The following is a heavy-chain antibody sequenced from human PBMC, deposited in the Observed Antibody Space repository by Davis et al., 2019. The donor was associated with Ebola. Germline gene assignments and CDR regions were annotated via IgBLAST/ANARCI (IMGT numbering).Heavy chain of an antibody. D-gene: IGHD3-9*01. CDR3: ARVGRLRYFDQPYYYYGMDV. J-gene: IGHJ6*02. CDR2: IYYSGST. CDR1: GGSISSYY. Sequence: GSLRLSCTVSGGSISSYYWSWIRQPPGKGLEWIGYIYYSGSTNYNPSLKSRVTISVDTSKNQFSLKLSSVTAADTAVYYCARVGRLRYFDQPYYYYGMDVWDQGTTVTVSS. V-gene: IGHV4-59*01.